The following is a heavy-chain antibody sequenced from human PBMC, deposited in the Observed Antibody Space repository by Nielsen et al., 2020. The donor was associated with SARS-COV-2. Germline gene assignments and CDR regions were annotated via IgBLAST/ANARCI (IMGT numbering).Heavy chain of an antibody. CDR2: ISSSGSTI. D-gene: IGHD2-15*01. CDR1: GFTFSSYE. CDR3: AKGGIVVELDV. Sequence: GGSLRLSCAASGFTFSSYEMNWVRQAPGKGLEWVSYISSSGSTIYYADSVKGRFTISRDNSKNTLYLQMNSLRAEDTAVYYCAKGGIVVELDVWGQGTTVTVSS. J-gene: IGHJ6*02. V-gene: IGHV3-48*03.